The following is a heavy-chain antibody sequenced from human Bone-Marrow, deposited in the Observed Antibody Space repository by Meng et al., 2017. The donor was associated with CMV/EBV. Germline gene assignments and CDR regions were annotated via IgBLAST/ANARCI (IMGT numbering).Heavy chain of an antibody. CDR2: ISSSSSTI. V-gene: IGHV3-48*04. CDR1: GFTFSRYT. CDR3: ARDKRGTIFDY. J-gene: IGHJ4*02. D-gene: IGHD5-24*01. Sequence: GESLKISCAASGFTFSRYTMNWVRQAPGKGLEWVSYISSSSSTIYYADSVKGRFTISRDNAKNSLYLQMNSLRAEDTAVYYCARDKRGTIFDYWGQGTRVTVYS.